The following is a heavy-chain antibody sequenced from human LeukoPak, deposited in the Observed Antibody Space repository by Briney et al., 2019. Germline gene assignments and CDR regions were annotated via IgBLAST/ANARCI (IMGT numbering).Heavy chain of an antibody. V-gene: IGHV3-30*04. Sequence: GGSLRLSCAASGFTFSSYVMHWVRQAPGKGLEWVAIISYDGSNEYYADSVKGRFTISRDNSKNTLYLQMNSLRAEDTAVYYCAKDTRPVRGVIIGWFDPWGQGTLVTVSS. D-gene: IGHD3-10*01. CDR3: AKDTRPVRGVIIGWFDP. CDR1: GFTFSSYV. J-gene: IGHJ5*02. CDR2: ISYDGSNE.